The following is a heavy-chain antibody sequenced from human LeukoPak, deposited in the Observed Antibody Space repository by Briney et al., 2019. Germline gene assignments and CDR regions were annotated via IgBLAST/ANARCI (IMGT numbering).Heavy chain of an antibody. J-gene: IGHJ4*02. CDR2: IYTSGST. V-gene: IGHV4-4*07. D-gene: IGHD2-15*01. Sequence: SETLSLTCTVSGGSISSYYWSWIRQPAGKGLEWIGRIYTSGSTNYNPSLKSRVTMSVDTSKNQFSLKLSSVTAADTAVYYCARDLKYCSGGSCYGGNPSDYWGQGTLVTVSS. CDR3: ARDLKYCSGGSCYGGNPSDY. CDR1: GGSISSYY.